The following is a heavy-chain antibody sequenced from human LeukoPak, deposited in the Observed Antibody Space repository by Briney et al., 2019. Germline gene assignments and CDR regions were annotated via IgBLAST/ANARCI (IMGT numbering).Heavy chain of an antibody. CDR2: IYSGGST. CDR3: AGRYDYVWGSYRPTYTDY. V-gene: IGHV3-66*01. J-gene: IGHJ4*02. Sequence: TGGSLRLSCAASGFTVSSNYMSWVRQAPGKGLEWVSVIYSGGSTYYADSVKGRFTISRDNSKNTLYLQMNSLRAEDTAVYYCAGRYDYVWGSYRPTYTDYWGQGTLVTVSS. CDR1: GFTVSSNY. D-gene: IGHD3-16*02.